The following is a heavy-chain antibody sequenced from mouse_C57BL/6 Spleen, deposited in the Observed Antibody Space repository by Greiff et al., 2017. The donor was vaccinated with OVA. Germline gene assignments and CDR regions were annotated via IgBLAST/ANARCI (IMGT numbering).Heavy chain of an antibody. Sequence: EVQLQQSGPELVKPGASVKISCKASGYSFTDYNMNWVKQSNGKSLEWIGVINPNYGTTSYNQKFKGKGTLTVDQSSSTAYMQLNSLTSEDSAVYYCARSWGQLRLREGYFDYWGQGTTLTVSS. V-gene: IGHV1-39*01. D-gene: IGHD3-2*02. CDR3: ARSWGQLRLREGYFDY. CDR2: INPNYGTT. J-gene: IGHJ2*01. CDR1: GYSFTDYN.